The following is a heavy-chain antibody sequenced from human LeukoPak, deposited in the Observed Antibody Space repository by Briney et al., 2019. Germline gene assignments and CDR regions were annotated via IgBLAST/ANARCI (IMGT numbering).Heavy chain of an antibody. V-gene: IGHV1-69*02. J-gene: IGHJ3*02. D-gene: IGHD3-22*01. CDR3: ARAMIGGGAFDI. CDR1: GGTFTSYT. CDR2: IIPILGIA. Sequence: GASVKVSCKASGGTFTSYTISWVRQAPGQGLEWMGRIIPILGIANYAQKFQGRVTITKDKSTSTAYMELSSLRSEDTAVYYCARAMIGGGAFDIWGQGTMVTVSS.